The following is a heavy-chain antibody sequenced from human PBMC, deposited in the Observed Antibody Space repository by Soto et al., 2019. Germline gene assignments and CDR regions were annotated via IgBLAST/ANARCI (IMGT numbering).Heavy chain of an antibody. J-gene: IGHJ4*02. CDR2: INHSGST. Sequence: SETLSLTCAVYGGSFSGYYWSWIRQPPGKGLEWIGEINHSGSTNYNPSLKSRVTISVDTSKNQFSLKLSSVTAADTAVYYCATPIVVVVAAGSSDYWGQGTLVTVSS. D-gene: IGHD2-15*01. V-gene: IGHV4-34*01. CDR1: GGSFSGYY. CDR3: ATPIVVVVAAGSSDY.